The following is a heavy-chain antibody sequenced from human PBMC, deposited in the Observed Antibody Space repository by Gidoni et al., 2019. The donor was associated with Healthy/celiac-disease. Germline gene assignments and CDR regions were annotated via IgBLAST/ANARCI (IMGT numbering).Heavy chain of an antibody. CDR2: IYYSGST. J-gene: IGHJ6*02. Sequence: QVQLQESGPGLVQPSETLSLTCTVSGGSISSYYWSWIRQPPGKGLEWIGYIYYSGSTNYNPSLKSRVTISVDTSKNQFSLKLSSVTAADTAVYYCARAKGRTRYYYGMDVWGQGTTVTVSS. CDR3: ARAKGRTRYYYGMDV. CDR1: GGSISSYY. V-gene: IGHV4-59*01.